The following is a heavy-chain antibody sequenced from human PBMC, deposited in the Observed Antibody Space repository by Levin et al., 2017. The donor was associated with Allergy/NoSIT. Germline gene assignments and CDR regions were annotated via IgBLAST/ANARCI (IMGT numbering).Heavy chain of an antibody. Sequence: GGSLRLSCAASGFIFTDYAMHWVRQAPGKGLEWVADISYDGRNKYYADSVKGRFTISRDNSKNTLYLQMNSLRPEDTAVYYCARDRTALVTGGVDYWGQGTLVTVSS. CDR3: ARDRTALVTGGVDY. CDR1: GFIFTDYA. CDR2: ISYDGRNK. V-gene: IGHV3-30*04. D-gene: IGHD5-18*01. J-gene: IGHJ4*02.